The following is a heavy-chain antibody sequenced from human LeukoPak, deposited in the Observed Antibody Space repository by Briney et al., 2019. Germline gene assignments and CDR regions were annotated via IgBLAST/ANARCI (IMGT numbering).Heavy chain of an antibody. V-gene: IGHV1-18*01. J-gene: IGHJ4*02. CDR1: GYTFTSYG. D-gene: IGHD3-3*01. Sequence: ASVKVSCKVSGYTFTSYGISWVRQAPGQGLEWMGWISAYNGNTNYAQKLQGRVTMTTDTSTSTAYMELRSLRSDDTAVYYCARAYYDFWSGYSFDYWGQGTLVTVSS. CDR2: ISAYNGNT. CDR3: ARAYYDFWSGYSFDY.